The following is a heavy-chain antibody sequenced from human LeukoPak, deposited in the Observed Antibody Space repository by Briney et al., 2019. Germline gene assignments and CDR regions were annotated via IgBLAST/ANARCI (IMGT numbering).Heavy chain of an antibody. D-gene: IGHD6-19*01. J-gene: IGHJ4*02. CDR2: ISYDGSNK. V-gene: IGHV3-30*04. CDR1: GFTFSSYA. Sequence: GRSLRLSCAASGFTFSSYAMHWVRQAPGKGLEWVAVISYDGSNKYYADSVKGRFTISRDNSKNTLYLQMNSLRAEDTAVYYCARVSTSNSSGWYYFDYWGQGTLVTVSS. CDR3: ARVSTSNSSGWYYFDY.